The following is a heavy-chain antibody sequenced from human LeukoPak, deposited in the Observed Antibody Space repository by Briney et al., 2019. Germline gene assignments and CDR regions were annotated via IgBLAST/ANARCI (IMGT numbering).Heavy chain of an antibody. J-gene: IGHJ4*02. CDR1: GFTVSNNY. CDR3: ASNWGSYPDC. D-gene: IGHD3-16*01. Sequence: GGSLRLSCAASGFTVSNNYMSWVRQAPGKGLEWVANIKQDGSEKYYVDSVKGRFSISRDNAKNSLYLQMNSLRAEDTALYYCASNWGSYPDCWGQGALVTVSS. V-gene: IGHV3-7*01. CDR2: IKQDGSEK.